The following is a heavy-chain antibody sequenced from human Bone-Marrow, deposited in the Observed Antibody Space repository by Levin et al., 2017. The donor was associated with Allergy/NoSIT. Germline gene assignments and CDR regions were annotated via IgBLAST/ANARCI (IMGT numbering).Heavy chain of an antibody. CDR3: VQGGYHLLLRTYFDC. Sequence: GESLKISCAASGFTFSDHAMHWVRQAPGKGLEWVAVISYHGIDKFDANSVKGRFTISRDNSNNTLYLQMNSLRPDDTAVYYCVQGGYHLLLRTYFDCWGQGTLVTVSS. V-gene: IGHV3-30-3*01. CDR2: ISYHGIDK. D-gene: IGHD2-2*01. J-gene: IGHJ4*02. CDR1: GFTFSDHA.